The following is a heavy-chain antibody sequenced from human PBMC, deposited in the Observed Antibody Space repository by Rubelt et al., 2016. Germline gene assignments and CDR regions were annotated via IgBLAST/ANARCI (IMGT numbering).Heavy chain of an antibody. CDR1: GFTFSSYS. Sequence: EVQLVESGGGLVKPGGSLRLSCAASGFTFSSYSMNWVRQAPGKGLEWVPSISSSISYIYYADSVKGRFTISRDNAKNSLYLQMNTLRVEDTAVYYCVGSQYWGQGTLVTVSS. V-gene: IGHV3-21*04. J-gene: IGHJ4*02. D-gene: IGHD2/OR15-2a*01. CDR2: ISSSISYI. CDR3: VGSQY.